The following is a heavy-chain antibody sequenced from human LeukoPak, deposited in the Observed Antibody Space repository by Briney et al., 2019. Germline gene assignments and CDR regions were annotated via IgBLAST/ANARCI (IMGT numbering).Heavy chain of an antibody. J-gene: IGHJ4*02. CDR2: IKQDGREK. Sequence: GGSLRLSCVDSGFTLSSYRMTWVRQAPGKGLEWVANIKQDGREKHYVDAVKGRFTISRDNAKNSLYLQMNSLRADDTAVYYCARGSNYAFDSWGRGTLVTVSS. CDR1: GFTLSSYR. V-gene: IGHV3-7*03. CDR3: ARGSNYAFDS. D-gene: IGHD5-18*01.